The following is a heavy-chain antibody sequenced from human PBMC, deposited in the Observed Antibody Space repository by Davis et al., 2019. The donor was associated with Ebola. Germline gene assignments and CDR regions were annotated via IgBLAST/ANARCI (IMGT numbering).Heavy chain of an antibody. Sequence: PGGSLRLSCAASGFTFSSYWMSWVRQAPGKGLEWVANIKQDGSEKYYVDFVKGRFTISRDNAKNSLYLQMNSLRAEDTAVYYCARGATIFGVALADYWGQGTLVTVSS. CDR1: GFTFSSYW. V-gene: IGHV3-7*03. D-gene: IGHD3-3*01. CDR3: ARGATIFGVALADY. J-gene: IGHJ4*02. CDR2: IKQDGSEK.